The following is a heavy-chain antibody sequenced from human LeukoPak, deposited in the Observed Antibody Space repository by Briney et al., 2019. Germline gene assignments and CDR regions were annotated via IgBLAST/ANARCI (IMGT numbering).Heavy chain of an antibody. V-gene: IGHV3-21*04. CDR3: ARSTYYAFDI. Sequence: KAGGSLRLSCAASGFTFSDYNMNWVRQAPGKGLEWVSSISNSSSYIYYADSVKGRFTISRDNAKNSLYLQMNSLRAEDTAVYYCARSTYYAFDIWGQGTMVTVSS. CDR2: ISNSSSYI. D-gene: IGHD2-21*01. J-gene: IGHJ3*02. CDR1: GFTFSDYN.